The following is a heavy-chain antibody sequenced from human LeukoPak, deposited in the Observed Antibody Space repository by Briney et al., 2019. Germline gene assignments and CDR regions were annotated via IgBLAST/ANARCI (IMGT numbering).Heavy chain of an antibody. CDR2: IKPSGGST. D-gene: IGHD5-24*01. CDR3: ASLRDGYNSFDY. J-gene: IGHJ4*02. Sequence: ASVKVSCKASGYTFTSYYMHWVRQAPGQGLEWMGIIKPSGGSTSYAQKFQGRVTMTRDTSTSTVYMELSSLRSEDTAVYYCASLRDGYNSFDYWGQGTLVTVSS. CDR1: GYTFTSYY. V-gene: IGHV1-46*03.